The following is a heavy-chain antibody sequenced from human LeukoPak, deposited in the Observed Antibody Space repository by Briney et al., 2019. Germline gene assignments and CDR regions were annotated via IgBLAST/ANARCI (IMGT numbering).Heavy chain of an antibody. J-gene: IGHJ6*03. CDR3: AREVPYLSYYYYMDV. CDR2: IIPIFGTA. Sequence: GASVKVSCKASGGTFSSYAISWVRQVPGQGLEWMGVIIPIFGTANYAQKFQGRVTITTDESTSTAYMKLSSLRSEDTAVYYCAREVPYLSYYYYMDVWGKGTTVTVSS. CDR1: GGTFSSYA. D-gene: IGHD2-8*01. V-gene: IGHV1-69*05.